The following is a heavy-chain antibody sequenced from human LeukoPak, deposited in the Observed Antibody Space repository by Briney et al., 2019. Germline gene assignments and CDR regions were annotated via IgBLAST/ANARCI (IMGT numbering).Heavy chain of an antibody. J-gene: IGHJ6*03. D-gene: IGHD3-3*01. CDR1: GGSISSYY. V-gene: IGHV4-59*01. Sequence: PSETLSLTCTVSGGSISSYYWSWIRQPPGKGLEWIGYIYYSGSTNYNPSLKSRVTISVDTSKNQFSLKLSSVTAADTAVYYCARVNYDFWSGFYCYYMDVWGKGTTVTVSS. CDR3: ARVNYDFWSGFYCYYMDV. CDR2: IYYSGST.